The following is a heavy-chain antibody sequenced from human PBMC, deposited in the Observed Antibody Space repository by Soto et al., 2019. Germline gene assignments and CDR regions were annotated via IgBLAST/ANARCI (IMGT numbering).Heavy chain of an antibody. D-gene: IGHD1-26*01. J-gene: IGHJ4*02. CDR2: INAGNGNT. V-gene: IGHV1-3*01. CDR1: GYTFTSYA. CDR3: ARVTLVGAWDY. Sequence: QVQRVQSGAEVKKPGASVKVSCKASGYTFTSYAMHWVRQAPGQRLEWMGWINAGNGNTKYSQKFQGRVTITRDTSASTAYMELSSLRSEHTAVYYCARVTLVGAWDYWGQGTLVTVSS.